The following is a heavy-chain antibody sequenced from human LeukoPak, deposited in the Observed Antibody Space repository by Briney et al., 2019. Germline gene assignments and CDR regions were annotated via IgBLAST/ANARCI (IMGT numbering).Heavy chain of an antibody. D-gene: IGHD3-10*01. CDR1: GYTFINHD. J-gene: IGHJ6*02. V-gene: IGHV1-8*03. CDR3: ARDPFYGSGSTPMGYGMDV. Sequence: ASVKVSCKGYGYTFINHDIDWVRQAAGQGLEWMGWMNSNSGNTGYAQKFQGRVTFTRDTSISTAYMELYSLTSDDTAVYYCARDPFYGSGSTPMGYGMDVWGQGTTVTVSS. CDR2: MNSNSGNT.